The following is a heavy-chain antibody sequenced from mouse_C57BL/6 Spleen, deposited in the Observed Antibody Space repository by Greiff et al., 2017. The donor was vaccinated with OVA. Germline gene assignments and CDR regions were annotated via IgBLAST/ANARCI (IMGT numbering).Heavy chain of an antibody. D-gene: IGHD2-10*02. CDR3: TRRGYGNYEGDYYAMDY. V-gene: IGHV1-15*01. Sequence: QVHVKQSGAELVRPGASVTLSCKASGYTFTDYEMHWVKQTPVHGLEWIGAIDPETGGTAYNQKFKGKAILTADKSSSTAYMELRSLTSEDSAVYYCTRRGYGNYEGDYYAMDYWGQGTSVTVSS. CDR1: GYTFTDYE. J-gene: IGHJ4*01. CDR2: IDPETGGT.